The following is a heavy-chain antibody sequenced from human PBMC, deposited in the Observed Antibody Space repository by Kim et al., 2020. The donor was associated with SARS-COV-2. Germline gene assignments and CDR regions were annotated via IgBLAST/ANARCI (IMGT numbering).Heavy chain of an antibody. D-gene: IGHD3-16*02. V-gene: IGHV4-31*02. J-gene: IGHJ4*02. CDR3: AGGAKSKLRLGELSFDY. Sequence: LKSRVTISVDTSKNQFSLKLSSVTAADTAVYYGAGGAKSKLRLGELSFDYWGQGTLVTVSS.